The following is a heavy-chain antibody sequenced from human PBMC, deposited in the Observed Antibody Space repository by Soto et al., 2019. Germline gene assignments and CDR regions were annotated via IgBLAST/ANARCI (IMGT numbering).Heavy chain of an antibody. D-gene: IGHD3-22*01. J-gene: IGHJ4*02. CDR2: MNPNSDT. V-gene: IGHV1-8*01. CDR3: ARYQKAAGFTSWGQGTPVTVSSGKPSRFVDPNFYDDSAYFTSPCFAN. Sequence: ASVKVSCKASGYRFTSLDMNWVRQASGQGLEWMGWMNPNSDTGFAQKFQGRVTLTRDTSTSTVYMELASLRFEDTAVYYCARYQKAAGFTSWGQGTPVTVSSGKPSRFVDPNFYDDSAYFTSPCFANWGQGTQVTVSS. CDR1: GYRFTSLD.